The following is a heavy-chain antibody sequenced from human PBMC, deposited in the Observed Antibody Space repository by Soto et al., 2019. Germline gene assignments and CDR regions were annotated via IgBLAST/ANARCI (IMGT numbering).Heavy chain of an antibody. J-gene: IGHJ4*02. Sequence: EVQLVESGGGLVKPGGSLRLSCAASGFTFSSYSMNWVRQAPGKGLEWVSSISSSSSYIYYADSVKGRFTISRDNAKNSLYLQMNSLRAEDTAVYYCARHLYSSSWRGSPGYWGQGTLVTVSS. CDR2: ISSSSSYI. CDR1: GFTFSSYS. CDR3: ARHLYSSSWRGSPGY. V-gene: IGHV3-21*01. D-gene: IGHD6-13*01.